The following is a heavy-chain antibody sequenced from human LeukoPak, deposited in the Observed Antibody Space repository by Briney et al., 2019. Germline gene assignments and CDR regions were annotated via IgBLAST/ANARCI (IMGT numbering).Heavy chain of an antibody. J-gene: IGHJ4*02. Sequence: GESLKISCKGSGYSFTSYWIGWVRQMPGKGLEWMGIIYPGDSDTRYSPSFQGQVTISADKSISTAYLQWSSLKASDTAMYYCARPRAGYYNILAGYYYFDYWGQGTLVTVSS. V-gene: IGHV5-51*01. D-gene: IGHD3-9*01. CDR2: IYPGDSDT. CDR1: GYSFTSYW. CDR3: ARPRAGYYNILAGYYYFDY.